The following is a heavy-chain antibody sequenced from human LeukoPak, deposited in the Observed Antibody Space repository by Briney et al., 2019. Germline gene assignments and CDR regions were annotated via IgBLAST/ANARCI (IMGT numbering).Heavy chain of an antibody. CDR2: ISTSSGYI. D-gene: IGHD4-17*01. Sequence: GGSLRLSCAASGFTFSGYSMNWVRQAPGKGLEWVSSISTSSGYIYYADSVQGRFTISRDNAKNSLYLQMNSPRAEDTAMYYCARNRGDPSYFDYWGQGILVTVSS. V-gene: IGHV3-21*01. J-gene: IGHJ4*02. CDR3: ARNRGDPSYFDY. CDR1: GFTFSGYS.